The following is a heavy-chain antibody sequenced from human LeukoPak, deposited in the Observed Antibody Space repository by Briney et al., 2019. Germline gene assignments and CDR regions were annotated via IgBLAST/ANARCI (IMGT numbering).Heavy chain of an antibody. D-gene: IGHD6-13*01. CDR3: ARDGAAAALDY. J-gene: IGHJ4*02. CDR2: INNGGSTT. V-gene: IGHV3-74*01. CDR1: GFTFSSYW. Sequence: PGGSLRLSCAASGFTFSSYWMHWVRQAPGKGLVWVSAINNGGSTTAYADSVKGRFTISRDNAKNTLCLQMNSLRAEDTAVYYCARDGAAAALDYWGQGTLVTVSS.